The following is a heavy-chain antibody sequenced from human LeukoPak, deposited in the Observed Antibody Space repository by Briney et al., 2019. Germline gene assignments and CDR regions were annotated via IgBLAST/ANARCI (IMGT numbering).Heavy chain of an antibody. Sequence: ASVKVSCKASGGTFSSYAISWVRQAPGQGLEWMGIINPSGGSTSYAQKFQGRVTMTRDTSTSTVYMELSSLRSEDTAVYYCAKGPSGGWSAYFDYWGQGTLVTVSS. J-gene: IGHJ4*02. D-gene: IGHD6-19*01. V-gene: IGHV1-46*01. CDR2: INPSGGST. CDR1: GGTFSSYA. CDR3: AKGPSGGWSAYFDY.